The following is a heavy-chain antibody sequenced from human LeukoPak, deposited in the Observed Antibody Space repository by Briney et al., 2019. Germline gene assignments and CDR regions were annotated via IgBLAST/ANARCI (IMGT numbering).Heavy chain of an antibody. CDR3: AKYHGDYVDPNAFDY. J-gene: IGHJ4*02. D-gene: IGHD4-17*01. CDR2: IKSKTSGGTT. Sequence: GGSLRLSCTASGFTFGDYVMSWVRQAPGKGLEWVGRIKSKTSGGTTEYTTPVKGRFTISRDDSKNMLHLQMNSLKTVDTAVYYCAKYHGDYVDPNAFDYWGQGTLVTVSS. V-gene: IGHV3-15*01. CDR1: GFTFGDYV.